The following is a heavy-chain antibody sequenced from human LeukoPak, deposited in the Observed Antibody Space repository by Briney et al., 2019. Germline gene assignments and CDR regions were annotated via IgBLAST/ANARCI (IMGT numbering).Heavy chain of an antibody. D-gene: IGHD2-2*01. V-gene: IGHV4-39*01. J-gene: IGHJ4*02. CDR1: GGSISASHY. Sequence: SETLSLTCTISGGSISASHYWGWIRQAPGKGLEWIGSISHSGSTYYNPSLKSRISISVDTSKNQFSLQLSSVTAADTAVYYCARQSCSSTSCYFSFGGAYEYWGQGTLVTVSS. CDR2: ISHSGST. CDR3: ARQSCSSTSCYFSFGGAYEY.